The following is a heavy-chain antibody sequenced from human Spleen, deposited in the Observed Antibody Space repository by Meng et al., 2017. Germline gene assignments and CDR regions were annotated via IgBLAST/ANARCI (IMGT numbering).Heavy chain of an antibody. J-gene: IGHJ4*02. Sequence: ASVKVSCKASESTLTSHYVHWVRQAPGQGLEWLGWINTYNGKTDYAQKFQGRITMTTDTFTSTAYMELRSLRSDDTAVYYCATRGNPYLNCWGQGTLVTVSS. CDR2: INTYNGKT. V-gene: IGHV1-18*04. CDR3: ATRGNPYLNC. CDR1: ESTLTSHY.